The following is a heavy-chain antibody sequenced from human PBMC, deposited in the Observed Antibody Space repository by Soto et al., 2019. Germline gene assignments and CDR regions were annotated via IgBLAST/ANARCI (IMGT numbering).Heavy chain of an antibody. CDR1: GYTFTGYY. Sequence: ASVKVSCKASGYTFTGYYMHWVRQAPGQGLEWMGWINPNSGGTNYAQKFQGWVTMTRDTSISTAYMELSRLRSDDTAVYYCARASSGSYYVFVFDYWGQGTLVTVSS. V-gene: IGHV1-2*04. J-gene: IGHJ4*02. CDR2: INPNSGGT. D-gene: IGHD3-10*01. CDR3: ARASSGSYYVFVFDY.